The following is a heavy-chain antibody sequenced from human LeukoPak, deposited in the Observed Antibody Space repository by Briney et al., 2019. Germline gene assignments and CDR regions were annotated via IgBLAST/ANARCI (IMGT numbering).Heavy chain of an antibody. Sequence: GGSLRLSCAASGFTFYDYAMHWVRQAPGKGLEWVSLISGDGGRTYYADSVKGGFTISRDNSKNSLYLQMNSLRTEDTALYYCAKDRAQGQQWLVIDYWGQGTLVTVSS. CDR3: AKDRAQGQQWLVIDY. D-gene: IGHD6-19*01. CDR2: ISGDGGRT. V-gene: IGHV3-43*02. CDR1: GFTFYDYA. J-gene: IGHJ4*02.